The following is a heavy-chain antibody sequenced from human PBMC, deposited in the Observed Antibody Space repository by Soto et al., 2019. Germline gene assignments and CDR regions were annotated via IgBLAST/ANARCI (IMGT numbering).Heavy chain of an antibody. CDR2: IYYSGTT. CDR1: GGSISSGGSY. CDR3: AGGHCFSSSCSYLDL. Sequence: QVQLQESGPGLVKPSQTLSLTCTVSGGSISSGGSYWSWIRQSPGKGLEWIGYIYYSGTTYYNPSLKSRVSISLDTSKNKFSLKLSSVTAADTAIYYCAGGHCFSSSCSYLDLWGRGTLVTVSS. D-gene: IGHD2-2*01. V-gene: IGHV4-31*03. J-gene: IGHJ2*01.